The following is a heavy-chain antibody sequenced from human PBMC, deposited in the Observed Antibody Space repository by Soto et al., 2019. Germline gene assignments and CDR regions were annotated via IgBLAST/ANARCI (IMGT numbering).Heavy chain of an antibody. Sequence: QVELVESGGGVVQPGKSLRLSCAASGFTFSSYAMHWVRQAPGKGLEWVAVIFHDGTDEYYADSVKGRLTVSRDNSKNALNLHMNSLKPEDTAVYYCAPAYTYGPDAFDIWGQGTMVTVTS. J-gene: IGHJ3*02. D-gene: IGHD5-18*01. CDR1: GFTFSSYA. CDR2: IFHDGTDE. V-gene: IGHV3-30-3*01. CDR3: APAYTYGPDAFDI.